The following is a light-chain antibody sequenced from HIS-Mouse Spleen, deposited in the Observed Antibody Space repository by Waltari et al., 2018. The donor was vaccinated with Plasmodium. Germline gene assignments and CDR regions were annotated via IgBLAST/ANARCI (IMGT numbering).Light chain of an antibody. J-gene: IGLJ2*01. Sequence: SYELTQPPSVSVSPGQTASITCSGAKWGDKYDCWYQQKPGPSPVLVIYQDSKRPSGIPERFSGSNSGNTATLTISGTQAMDEADYYCQAWDSSTAWVFGGGTKLTVL. CDR2: QDS. V-gene: IGLV3-1*01. CDR3: QAWDSSTAWV. CDR1: KWGDKY.